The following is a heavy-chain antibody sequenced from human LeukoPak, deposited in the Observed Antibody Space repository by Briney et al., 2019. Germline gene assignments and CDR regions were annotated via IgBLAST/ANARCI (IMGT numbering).Heavy chain of an antibody. CDR3: ARPGGYYGSGSYLDY. Sequence: PGGSLRLSCAASGITFNTYWISWVRQAPGKGLEWVSVIYSGGSTYYADSVKGRFTISRDNSKNTLYLQMNSLRAEDTAVYYCARPGGYYGSGSYLDYWGQGTLVTVSS. D-gene: IGHD3-10*01. V-gene: IGHV3-53*01. J-gene: IGHJ4*02. CDR2: IYSGGST. CDR1: GITFNTYW.